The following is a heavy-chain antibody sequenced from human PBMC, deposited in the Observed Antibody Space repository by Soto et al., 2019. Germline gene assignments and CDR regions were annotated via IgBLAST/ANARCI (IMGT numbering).Heavy chain of an antibody. CDR1: GGTFVRHV. V-gene: IGHV1-69*09. J-gene: IGHJ4*02. D-gene: IGHD2-2*01. CDR3: APPACAATWCSPSHNLDH. Sequence: QVQLVQSGAEVKKPESSVKVSCKTSGGTFVRHVISWVRQAPGQGPEWMGKINPLSGISNYAQKVQDRVTFTADTDSSTAYMELSSLRSDDTAVYYCAPPACAATWCSPSHNLDHWGQGTLVTVSS. CDR2: INPLSGIS.